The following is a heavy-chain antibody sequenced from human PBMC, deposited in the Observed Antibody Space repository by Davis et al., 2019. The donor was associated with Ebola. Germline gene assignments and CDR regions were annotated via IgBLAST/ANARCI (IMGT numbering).Heavy chain of an antibody. D-gene: IGHD6-6*01. CDR3: ARGGIAAQTAHYYYGMDV. J-gene: IGHJ6*02. V-gene: IGHV1-3*01. Sequence: ASVKVSCKASGYTFTSYAMHWVRQAPGQRLEWMGWINAGNGNTKYSQKFQGRVTITRDTSASTAYMELSSLRSEDTAVYYCARGGIAAQTAHYYYGMDVWGQGTTVTVSS. CDR2: INAGNGNT. CDR1: GYTFTSYA.